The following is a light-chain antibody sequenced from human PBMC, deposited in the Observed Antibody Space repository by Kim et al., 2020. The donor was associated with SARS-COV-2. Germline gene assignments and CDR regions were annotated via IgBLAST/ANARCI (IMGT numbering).Light chain of an antibody. J-gene: IGLJ3*02. V-gene: IGLV3-1*01. Sequence: SYELTQPPSVSVSPGQTASITCSGDKLGDKYACWYQQKPGQSPVLVIYQDSKRPSGIPERFSGSNSGNTATLTISGTQAMDEADYYCQAWDSSILVVGGG. CDR3: QAWDSSILV. CDR1: KLGDKY. CDR2: QDS.